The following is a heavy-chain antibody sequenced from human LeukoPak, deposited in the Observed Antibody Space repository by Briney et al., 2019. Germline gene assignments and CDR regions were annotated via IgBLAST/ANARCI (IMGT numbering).Heavy chain of an antibody. CDR2: ISGSGDST. Sequence: QPGGSLRLSCAASGFTFSSYAMSWVRQAPGKGPEWVSVISGSGDSTYYADSVKGRFTISRDNSKNTLSLQMNRLRVEDAAVYYCAKGPNFGVLTVWFDPWGQGTLVTVSS. V-gene: IGHV3-23*01. CDR1: GFTFSSYA. J-gene: IGHJ5*02. CDR3: AKGPNFGVLTVWFDP. D-gene: IGHD3-3*01.